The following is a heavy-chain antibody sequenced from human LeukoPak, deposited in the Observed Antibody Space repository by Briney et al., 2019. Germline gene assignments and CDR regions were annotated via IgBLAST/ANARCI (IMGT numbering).Heavy chain of an antibody. CDR3: ARVLRYGSGSYQMGGFGFDY. CDR2: IWYDGSNK. Sequence: PGGSLRLSCAASGFTFSSYGTHWVRQAPGKGLEWVAVIWYDGSNKYYADSVKGRFTISRDNSKNTLYLQMNSLRAEDTAVYYCARVLRYGSGSYQMGGFGFDYWGQGTLVTVSS. J-gene: IGHJ4*02. D-gene: IGHD3-10*01. CDR1: GFTFSSYG. V-gene: IGHV3-33*01.